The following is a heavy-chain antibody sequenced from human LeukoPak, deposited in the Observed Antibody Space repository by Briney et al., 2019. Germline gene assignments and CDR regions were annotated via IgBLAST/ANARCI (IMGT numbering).Heavy chain of an antibody. V-gene: IGHV4-34*01. CDR2: INHSGST. J-gene: IGHJ4*02. D-gene: IGHD3-9*01. CDR3: ARGPALRYFDWPPHFDY. CDR1: GGSFSGYY. Sequence: SETLSLTCAVYGGSFSGYYWSWIRQPPGKGLEWIGEINHSGSTNYNPSLKSRVTISVDASKNQFSLKLSSVTAADTAVYYCARGPALRYFDWPPHFDYWGQGTLVTVSS.